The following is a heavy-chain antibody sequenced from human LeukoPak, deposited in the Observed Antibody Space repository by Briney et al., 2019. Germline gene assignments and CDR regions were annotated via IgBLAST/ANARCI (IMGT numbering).Heavy chain of an antibody. D-gene: IGHD3-9*01. CDR3: ARDDSYILTGYPNDAFDI. J-gene: IGHJ3*02. CDR2: VYYSGST. CDR1: GGSISSSSYY. V-gene: IGHV4-39*07. Sequence: KASETLSLTSTVSGGSISSSSYYWGWVRQPPGKGLGWGGGVYYSGSTSYNPSLTSRVTISVDTSNNQFSLKLSSVTAADTAVYYCARDDSYILTGYPNDAFDIWGQGTMVTVSS.